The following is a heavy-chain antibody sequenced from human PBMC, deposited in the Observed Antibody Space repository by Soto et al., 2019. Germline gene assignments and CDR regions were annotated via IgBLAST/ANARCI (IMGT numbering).Heavy chain of an antibody. CDR1: GYTFTNYG. J-gene: IGHJ6*02. V-gene: IGHV1-18*01. Sequence: ASVKVSCKASGYTFTNYGISWVRQAPGQGLEWMGWINVYNGNTKYAQKLQDRVTMTTDTSTSTAYMELRSLRSDDTAVYYCARDLVTTYYYYGMDVWGQGTTVTVSS. D-gene: IGHD4-17*01. CDR2: INVYNGNT. CDR3: ARDLVTTYYYYGMDV.